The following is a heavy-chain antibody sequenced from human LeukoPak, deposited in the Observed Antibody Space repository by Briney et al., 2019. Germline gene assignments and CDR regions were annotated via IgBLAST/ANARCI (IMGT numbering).Heavy chain of an antibody. Sequence: PSQTLSLTCAVSGGSVSSGSYYWSWIRQPPGKGLEWIGYIYYSGSTNYNPSLKSRVTISVDTSKNQFSLKLSSVTAADTAVYYCARDSVYSLYYYAGYGMDVWGQGTTVTVSS. D-gene: IGHD3-10*01. CDR3: ARDSVYSLYYYAGYGMDV. CDR2: IYYSGST. CDR1: GGSVSSGSYY. V-gene: IGHV4-61*01. J-gene: IGHJ6*02.